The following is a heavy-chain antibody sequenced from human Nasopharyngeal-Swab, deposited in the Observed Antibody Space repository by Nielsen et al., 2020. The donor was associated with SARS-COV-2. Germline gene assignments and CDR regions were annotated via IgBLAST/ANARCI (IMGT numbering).Heavy chain of an antibody. CDR1: GFIFSSYA. Sequence: GESLKISCAAPGFIFSSYAMHWVRQAPGKGLEWVAVISYDESNKYYADSVKGRFTISRDNSKNTLYLQMNSLRAEDTAVYYCARENDYADEYYFDYWGQGTLVTVSS. V-gene: IGHV3-30-3*01. D-gene: IGHD4-17*01. CDR3: ARENDYADEYYFDY. J-gene: IGHJ4*02. CDR2: ISYDESNK.